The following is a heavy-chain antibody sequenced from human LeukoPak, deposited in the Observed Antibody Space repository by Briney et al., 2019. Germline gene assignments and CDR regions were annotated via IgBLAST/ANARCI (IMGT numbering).Heavy chain of an antibody. CDR3: ARGRQEISMILVVMTGVSYYLDV. CDR2: INHGGSP. CDR1: GGSFSGYY. J-gene: IGHJ6*03. Sequence: SETLSLTCAVYGGSFSGYYWSWIRQPPGRGLEWIGEINHGGSPNYNPSLKSRVTISVDTSKNQFSLRLSSVTAADTAVYYCARGRQEISMILVVMTGVSYYLDVWGKGTTVTVS. D-gene: IGHD3-22*01. V-gene: IGHV4-34*01.